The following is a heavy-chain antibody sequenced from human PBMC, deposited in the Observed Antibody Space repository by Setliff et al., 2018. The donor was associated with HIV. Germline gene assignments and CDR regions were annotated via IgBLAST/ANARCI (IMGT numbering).Heavy chain of an antibody. D-gene: IGHD1-26*01. CDR1: GFTFSSFW. Sequence: PGGSLRLSCAASGFTFSSFWMNWVRQAPGQGLEWVASIKSDGSDKLYVDSVKGRFTISRDNAKSSLYLQMNSLRVEDTAVYYCATDCAVVGGTGSLDSWGQGTLVTVSS. CDR3: ATDCAVVGGTGSLDS. CDR2: IKSDGSDK. V-gene: IGHV3-7*05. J-gene: IGHJ4*02.